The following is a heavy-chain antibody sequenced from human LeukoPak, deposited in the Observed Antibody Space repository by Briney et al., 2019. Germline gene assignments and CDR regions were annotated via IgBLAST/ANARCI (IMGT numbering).Heavy chain of an antibody. J-gene: IGHJ4*02. V-gene: IGHV4-59*01. D-gene: IGHD6-6*01. CDR1: GASITTYY. CDR3: AREYSTSSEGDYFDY. Sequence: SETLSLTCTVSGASITTYYWTWIRQPPGKGLEWIGYIYHSGSTNYNPSLKSRVTISLDTSMNQFSLRLSSVTAADTAVYFCAREYSTSSEGDYFDYWGQGSLVTVSS. CDR2: IYHSGST.